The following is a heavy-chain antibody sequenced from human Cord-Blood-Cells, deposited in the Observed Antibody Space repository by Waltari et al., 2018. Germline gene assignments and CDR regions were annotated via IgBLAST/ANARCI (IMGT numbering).Heavy chain of an antibody. V-gene: IGHV5-51*01. CDR2: IYPGDSDT. J-gene: IGHJ4*02. CDR1: GYSFTSYW. CDR3: ARRPIYYDSSGYYFDY. Sequence: EVQLVQSGAAVKKPGESLKISCKGSGYSFTSYWIGWVRQMPRKGLEWMGIIYPGDSDTRYSPSFQGQVTISADKSISTAYLQWSSLKASDTAMYYCARRPIYYDSSGYYFDYWGQGTLVTVSS. D-gene: IGHD3-22*01.